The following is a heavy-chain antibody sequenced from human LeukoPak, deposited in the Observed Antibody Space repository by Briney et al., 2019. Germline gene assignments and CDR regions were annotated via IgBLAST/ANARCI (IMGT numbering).Heavy chain of an antibody. CDR2: INHSGST. J-gene: IGHJ3*02. CDR1: GGSFSGYY. D-gene: IGHD6-19*01. CDR3: ARGRSAVALDAFDN. Sequence: PSETLSLTCAVYGGSFSGYYWSWIRQPPGKGLEWIGEINHSGSTNYNPSLKSRVTISVDTSKNQFSLKLSSVTAADTAVYYCARGRSAVALDAFDNWGQGTMVTVSS. V-gene: IGHV4-34*01.